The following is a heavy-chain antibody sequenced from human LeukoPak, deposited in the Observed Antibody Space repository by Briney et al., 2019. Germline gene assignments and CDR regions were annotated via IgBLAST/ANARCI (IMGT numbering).Heavy chain of an antibody. CDR1: GFTFSGYW. CDR2: IEQDGSEK. Sequence: GGSLRLSCTASGFTFSGYWMTWVRQAPGKGLEWVANIEQDGSEKHYVDSVRGRFTISRENAKNSLYLQMNSLRAEDTAVYYCARDFYYYIDVWGKGTTVTVSS. J-gene: IGHJ6*03. CDR3: ARDFYYYIDV. V-gene: IGHV3-7*01.